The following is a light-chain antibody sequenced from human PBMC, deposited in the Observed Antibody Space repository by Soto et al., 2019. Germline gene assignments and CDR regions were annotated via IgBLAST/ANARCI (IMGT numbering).Light chain of an antibody. Sequence: QSVLTQPASVSASPGPSITLSCTGTSNDVGNYDLVSWYRQHPGKAPQLMIYAVTKRPSGVTDRFSGSKSDNTASLTISVLQAEDEADYYCCSYAGVAASYVFGTGTKLTVL. CDR3: CSYAGVAASYV. V-gene: IGLV2-23*02. CDR1: SNDVGNYDL. CDR2: AVT. J-gene: IGLJ1*01.